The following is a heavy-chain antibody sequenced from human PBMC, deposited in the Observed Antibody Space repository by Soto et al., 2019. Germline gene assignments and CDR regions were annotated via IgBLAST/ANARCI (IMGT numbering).Heavy chain of an antibody. Sequence: QVQLQESGPGLVKPSETLSLTCTVSGGSIDGYNCAWIRQTPGKALGWVGYVYDNGDSGYKPSLKRQVTLSMDTSKSQFSLQLRSGTAADTAVCYCVRQGTGRLHGLVGVWCRGTTVTVAS. CDR2: VYDNGDS. V-gene: IGHV4-59*08. CDR3: VRQGTGRLHGLVGV. CDR1: GGSIDGYN. J-gene: IGHJ6*01. D-gene: IGHD5-12*01.